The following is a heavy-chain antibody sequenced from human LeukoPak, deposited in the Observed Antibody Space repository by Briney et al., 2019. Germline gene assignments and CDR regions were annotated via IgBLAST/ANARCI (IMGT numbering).Heavy chain of an antibody. CDR3: ARRLGYCSSTSCSTARFDY. D-gene: IGHD2-2*01. J-gene: IGHJ4*02. CDR1: GFTFSSYS. Sequence: GGSLRLSCAASGFTFSSYSMNWVRQAPGKGLEWVSSISSSSSYIYYADSVKGRFTISRDNAKNSLYLQMNSLRAEDTAVYYCARRLGYCSSTSCSTARFDYWGQGTLVTVSS. CDR2: ISSSSSYI. V-gene: IGHV3-21*01.